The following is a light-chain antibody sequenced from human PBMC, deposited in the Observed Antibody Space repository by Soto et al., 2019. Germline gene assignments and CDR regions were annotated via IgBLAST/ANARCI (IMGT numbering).Light chain of an antibody. CDR2: GAS. CDR3: QQYRRSPFT. J-gene: IGKJ3*01. Sequence: EIVMTQSPATLSVSPGERATLSCRASQSVSSNLAWYQQKPGQAPRLLIYGASTRATGIPARFSGSGSGTEFTLTISRLEPEDFAVYYCQQYRRSPFTFGPGTKVDIK. CDR1: QSVSSN. V-gene: IGKV3-15*01.